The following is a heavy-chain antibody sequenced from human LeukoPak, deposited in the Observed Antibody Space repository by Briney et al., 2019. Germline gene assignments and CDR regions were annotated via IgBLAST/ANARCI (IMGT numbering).Heavy chain of an antibody. D-gene: IGHD3-10*01. V-gene: IGHV4-39*07. CDR1: GGSISSSSYY. CDR3: ARDPVGRYGSASP. CDR2: IYYSGST. J-gene: IGHJ4*02. Sequence: PSETLSLTCTVSGGSISSSSYYWGWIRQPPGKGLEWIGSIYYSGSTYYNPSLKSRVTISVDTSKNQFSLKLSSVTAADTAVYYCARDPVGRYGSASPWGQGTLVTVSS.